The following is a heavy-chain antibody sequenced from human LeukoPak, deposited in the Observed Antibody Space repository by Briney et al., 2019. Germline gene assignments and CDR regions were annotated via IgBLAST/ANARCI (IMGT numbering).Heavy chain of an antibody. CDR2: IWYGGSNK. Sequence: GGSLRLSCAASGFTFSSYGMHWVRQAPGKGLEWVAVIWYGGSNKYYADSVKGRFTISRDNSKNTLYLQMDSLRAEDTAVYFCARARGGRTYSETGGYPVFDNWGQGTLVTVSS. V-gene: IGHV3-33*08. D-gene: IGHD2-8*02. CDR3: ARARGGRTYSETGGYPVFDN. J-gene: IGHJ4*02. CDR1: GFTFSSYG.